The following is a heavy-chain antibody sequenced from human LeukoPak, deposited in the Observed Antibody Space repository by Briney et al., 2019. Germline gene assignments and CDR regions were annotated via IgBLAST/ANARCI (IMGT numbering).Heavy chain of an antibody. D-gene: IGHD3-22*01. V-gene: IGHV3-15*01. J-gene: IGHJ3*02. CDR2: IKTKTDGGTT. CDR1: GFTFSSYA. CDR3: TAVFDSSGYSDAFDI. Sequence: GGSLRLSCAASGFTFSSYAMSWVRQAPGKGLEWVGRIKTKTDGGTTDYAAPVKGRFTISRDDSKNTLYLQMNSLKTEDTAVYYCTAVFDSSGYSDAFDIWGQGTMVTVSS.